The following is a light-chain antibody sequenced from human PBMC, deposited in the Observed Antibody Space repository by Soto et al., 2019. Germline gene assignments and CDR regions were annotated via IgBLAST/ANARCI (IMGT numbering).Light chain of an antibody. V-gene: IGKV1-5*03. CDR1: QSISSW. CDR2: KAS. CDR3: QHSHRSST. Sequence: DIQMTQSPSTLSASVGDRVTITCRASQSISSWLAWYQQKPGKAPKLLLFKASTLESGVPSRFSGSGYWTEFTRTISSLHADDFATFYCQHSHRSSTFGQGTKVEIK. J-gene: IGKJ1*01.